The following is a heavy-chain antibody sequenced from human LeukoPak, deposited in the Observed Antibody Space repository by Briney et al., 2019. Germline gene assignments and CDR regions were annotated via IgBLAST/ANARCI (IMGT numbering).Heavy chain of an antibody. CDR3: ARYHYDGRALDC. J-gene: IGHJ4*02. CDR1: GFTFNSYW. V-gene: IGHV3-7*05. D-gene: IGHD3-22*01. Sequence: GGSLRLSCTDSGFTFNSYWVAWVRQAPGKGLEWVANIKEDGSAKNYVDSVKGRFTISRDNAKKSLYLQMNSLSAEDTAVYYCARYHYDGRALDCWGQGTLVTVSS. CDR2: IKEDGSAK.